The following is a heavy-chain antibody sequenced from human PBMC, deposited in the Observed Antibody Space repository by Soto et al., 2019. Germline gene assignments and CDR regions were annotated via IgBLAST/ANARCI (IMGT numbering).Heavy chain of an antibody. CDR1: GFTFSRYW. D-gene: IGHD6-13*01. Sequence: GASLRLSCAASGFTFSRYWMNWVRQAPGKGLEWVANIKQDGSEKYYSDSVKGRFTIYRDNAKKSLYLQMNSLRAEDTALYYCLKAASADAFDVWGQGTVVTVSS. CDR2: IKQDGSEK. V-gene: IGHV3-7*01. CDR3: LKAASADAFDV. J-gene: IGHJ3*01.